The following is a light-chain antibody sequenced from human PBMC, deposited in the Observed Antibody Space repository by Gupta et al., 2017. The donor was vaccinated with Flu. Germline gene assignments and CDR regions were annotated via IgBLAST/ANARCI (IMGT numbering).Light chain of an antibody. CDR1: ALPKQY. CDR3: QSADSSGTYKV. Sequence: SYELTQPPAVSVSPGQTARITCPGDALPKQYAYWYQQKPGQAPVLVIYKDSERPSGIPERFSGSSSGTTVTLTISGVQAEDEADYYCQSADSSGTYKVFGGGTKLTAL. J-gene: IGLJ3*02. V-gene: IGLV3-25*02. CDR2: KDS.